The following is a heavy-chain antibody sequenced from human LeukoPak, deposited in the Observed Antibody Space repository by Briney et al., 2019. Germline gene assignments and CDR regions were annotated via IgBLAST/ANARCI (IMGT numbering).Heavy chain of an antibody. CDR3: AREAAGMTK. Sequence: SETLSLTCAVSGGSISSGGYSWSWIRQPPGKGLEWIGYIYHSGSTYYNPSLKSRVTISVDRSKNQFSLKLSSVTAADTAVYYCAREAAGMTKWGPGTLVTVSS. J-gene: IGHJ4*02. CDR1: GGSISSGGYS. D-gene: IGHD6-13*01. CDR2: IYHSGST. V-gene: IGHV4-30-2*01.